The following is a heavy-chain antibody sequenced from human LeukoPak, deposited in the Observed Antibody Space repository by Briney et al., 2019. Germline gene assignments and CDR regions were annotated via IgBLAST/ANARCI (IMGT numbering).Heavy chain of an antibody. V-gene: IGHV3-23*01. CDR3: AKDQHEYSSGWSRSY. CDR2: ISGSGGST. J-gene: IGHJ4*02. D-gene: IGHD6-19*01. Sequence: GGSLRLSCAASGFTFSSYAMSWVRQAPGKGLEWVSAISGSGGSTYYADSVKGRFTISRDNSKNTLYLQMNSLRAEDMAVYYCAKDQHEYSSGWSRSYWGQGTLVTVSS. CDR1: GFTFSSYA.